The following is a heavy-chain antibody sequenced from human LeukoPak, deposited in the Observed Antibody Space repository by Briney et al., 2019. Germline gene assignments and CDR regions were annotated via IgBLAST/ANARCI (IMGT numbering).Heavy chain of an antibody. CDR1: SGSFSGYY. CDR3: ARESDYRPAGGFDY. D-gene: IGHD4-11*01. V-gene: IGHV4-34*01. Sequence: PSETLSLTCAVYSGSFSGYYWNWIRQPPGKGLEWIGKINHSGSTNYNPSLKSRVTISVDTSKNQFSLKLSSVTAADTAVYYCARESDYRPAGGFDYWGRGTLVTVSS. CDR2: INHSGST. J-gene: IGHJ4*02.